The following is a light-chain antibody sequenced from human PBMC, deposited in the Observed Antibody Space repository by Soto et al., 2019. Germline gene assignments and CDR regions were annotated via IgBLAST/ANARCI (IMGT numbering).Light chain of an antibody. CDR2: GNI. V-gene: IGLV1-40*01. CDR1: SSNIGAGYD. Sequence: HSVLTPPPSVSVAPGQRVTISCTGSSSNIGAGYDVHWYQQRPGTAPKLLIFGNINRPSGVPDRFSGSKSGTAASLAITGLQAEDEGDYYCQSYDSTPSARYVSGTGTTVLVX. J-gene: IGLJ1*01. CDR3: QSYDSTPSARYV.